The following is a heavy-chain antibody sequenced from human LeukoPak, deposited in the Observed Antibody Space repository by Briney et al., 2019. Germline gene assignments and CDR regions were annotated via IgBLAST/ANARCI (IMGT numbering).Heavy chain of an antibody. CDR1: GFTFGDYA. CDR2: IRSKAYGGTT. J-gene: IGHJ4*02. D-gene: IGHD3-22*01. Sequence: PGGSLGLSCTASGFTFGDYAMSWFRQAPGKGLEWVGFIRSKAYGGTTEYAASVKGRFTISRDDSKSIAYLQMNSLKTEDTAAYYCNYDIDYWGQGTLVTVSP. V-gene: IGHV3-49*03. CDR3: NYDIDY.